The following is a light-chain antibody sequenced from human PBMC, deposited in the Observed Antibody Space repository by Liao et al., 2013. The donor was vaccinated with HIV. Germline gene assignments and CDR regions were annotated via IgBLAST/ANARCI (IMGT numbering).Light chain of an antibody. Sequence: SYELTQPPSVSVAPGKTASITCSGDKLGNKYSSWYQQKPGQSPVLVIYQDTKRPSGIPERFSGFNFGNTATLTISGTQAMDEADYYCQAWDSSTVVFGGGTKLTVL. CDR1: KLGNKY. CDR3: QAWDSSTVV. V-gene: IGLV3-1*01. CDR2: QDT. J-gene: IGLJ2*01.